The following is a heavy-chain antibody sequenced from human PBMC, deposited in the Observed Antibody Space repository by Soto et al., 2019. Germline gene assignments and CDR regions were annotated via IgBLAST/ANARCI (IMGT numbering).Heavy chain of an antibody. V-gene: IGHV4-31*03. J-gene: IGHJ4*02. CDR2: IYYSGST. CDR3: ARTKTSSTSFHVDY. D-gene: IGHD2-2*01. Sequence: QVQLQESGPGLVKPSQTLSLTCTVSGGSISSGDYYWTWIRHHPGKGLEWIGYIYYSGSTKHNPCLKSRITISVDTSKNQFSLKLNSVTATDTAVYYCARTKTSSTSFHVDYWGQGTQVTVSS. CDR1: GGSISSGDYY.